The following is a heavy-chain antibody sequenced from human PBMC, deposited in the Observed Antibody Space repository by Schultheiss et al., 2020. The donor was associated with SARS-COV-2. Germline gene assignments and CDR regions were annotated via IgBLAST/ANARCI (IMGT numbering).Heavy chain of an antibody. Sequence: SETLSLTCTVSGGSISSYYWSWIRQPAGKGLEWIGRIYTSGSTNYNPSLKSRVTMSVDTSKNQFSLKLSSVTAADTAVYYCASTLVGYCSSTSCSYAFDIWGQGTMVTVSS. CDR1: GGSISSYY. D-gene: IGHD2-2*01. CDR2: IYTSGST. J-gene: IGHJ3*02. CDR3: ASTLVGYCSSTSCSYAFDI. V-gene: IGHV4-4*07.